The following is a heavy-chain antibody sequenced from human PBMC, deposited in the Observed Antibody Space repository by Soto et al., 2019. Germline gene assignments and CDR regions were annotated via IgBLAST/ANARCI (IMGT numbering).Heavy chain of an antibody. CDR1: GFTFSNYW. V-gene: IGHV3-7*03. CDR3: ARGCSGGTCYSIWFDY. Sequence: GGSLRLSCAASGFTFSNYWMTWVRQAPGKGLEWVANIKQDGSEKYYVDSVKGRFTISRDNAKNSLYLQMNSLRAEDTAVYYCARGCSGGTCYSIWFDYWGQGTQVTVSS. D-gene: IGHD2-15*01. J-gene: IGHJ4*02. CDR2: IKQDGSEK.